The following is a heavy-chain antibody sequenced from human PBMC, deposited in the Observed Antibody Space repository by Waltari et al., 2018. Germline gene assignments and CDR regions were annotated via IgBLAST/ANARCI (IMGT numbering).Heavy chain of an antibody. D-gene: IGHD3-22*01. Sequence: QVQLVQSGAEAKKPGSSVRVSCRASGGTFTSDSVNWGRQAPGQGLEWMGRSMPDISETKYAVKFQGRITITADQSTGTVNMEVRSLRSDDTAVYYCAGGDGGYYYHKMDVWGQGTTVTVAS. CDR2: SMPDISET. CDR1: GGTFTSDS. CDR3: AGGDGGYYYHKMDV. V-gene: IGHV1-69*02. J-gene: IGHJ6*02.